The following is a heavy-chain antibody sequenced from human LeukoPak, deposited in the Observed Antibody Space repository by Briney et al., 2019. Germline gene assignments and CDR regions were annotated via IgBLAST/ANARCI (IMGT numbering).Heavy chain of an antibody. CDR2: IRSNNDGGTT. Sequence: GGSLRLSCVGSGFSFTYAWMSWVRQAPGRGLEWVGRIRSNNDGGTTDYVPPVKGRFTVSRDDSRNTLYLQMNNLKAEDTAVYYCTTEGHWGQGILVAVSS. J-gene: IGHJ4*02. CDR1: GFSFTYAW. CDR3: TTEGH. V-gene: IGHV3-15*01.